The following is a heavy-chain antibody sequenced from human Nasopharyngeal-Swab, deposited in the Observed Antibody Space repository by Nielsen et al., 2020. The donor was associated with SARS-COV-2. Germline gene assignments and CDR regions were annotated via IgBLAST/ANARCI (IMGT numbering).Heavy chain of an antibody. J-gene: IGHJ4*02. CDR2: IYYSGST. Sequence: SETLSLTCTVSGGSISSSIYYWGWIRQPPGKGLEWIGSIYYSGSTYYNPSLKSRVTISVDTSKNQFSLKLSSVTAADTAVYYCAGRSITIFGVVSPPWGQGTLVTVSS. D-gene: IGHD3-3*01. CDR3: AGRSITIFGVVSPP. V-gene: IGHV4-39*07. CDR1: GGSISSSIYY.